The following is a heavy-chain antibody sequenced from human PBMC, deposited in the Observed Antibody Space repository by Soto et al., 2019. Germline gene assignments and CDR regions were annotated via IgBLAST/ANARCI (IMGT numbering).Heavy chain of an antibody. CDR3: VSGATSDYFDY. J-gene: IGHJ4*02. Sequence: AASVKVSCKASGFTFTSSAVQWVRQARGQRLEWIGWIVVGSGNTNYAQKFQERVTITRDMSTSTAYMELSSLRSEDTAVYYCVSGATSDYFDYWGQGTPVTVSS. V-gene: IGHV1-58*01. CDR1: GFTFTSSA. CDR2: IVVGSGNT. D-gene: IGHD1-26*01.